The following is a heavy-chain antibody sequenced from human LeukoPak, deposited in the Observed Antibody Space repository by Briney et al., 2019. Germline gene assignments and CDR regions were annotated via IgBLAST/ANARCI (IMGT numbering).Heavy chain of an antibody. D-gene: IGHD6-19*01. V-gene: IGHV3-9*01. Sequence: PGGSLRLSCAGSGFTFDDYGMHWVRQAPGKGLEWVSSITWNSGSIGYADSVKGRFTISRDNAKNSLYLQMNSLRAEDTALYYCVKDVSGSGWNWGQGTLVTVSS. CDR2: ITWNSGSI. CDR3: VKDVSGSGWN. CDR1: GFTFDDYG. J-gene: IGHJ4*02.